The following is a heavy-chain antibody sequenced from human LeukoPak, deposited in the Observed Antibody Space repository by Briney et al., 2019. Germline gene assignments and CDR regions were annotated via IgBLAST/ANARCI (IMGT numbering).Heavy chain of an antibody. D-gene: IGHD3-10*01. CDR3: ARDLSALYYGENDAFDI. V-gene: IGHV3-7*01. CDR1: GFTFSSYW. Sequence: PGGSLRLSCAASGFTFSSYWMSWVRQAPGKGLEWVANIKQDGSEKYYVDSVKGRFTISRDNAKNSLYLQMNSLRAEDTAVYYCARDLSALYYGENDAFDIWGQGTMVTVSS. J-gene: IGHJ3*02. CDR2: IKQDGSEK.